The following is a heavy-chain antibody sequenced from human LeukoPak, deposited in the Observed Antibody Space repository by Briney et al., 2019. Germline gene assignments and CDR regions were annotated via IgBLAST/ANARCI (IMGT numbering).Heavy chain of an antibody. CDR2: IYWDDDK. J-gene: IGHJ4*02. D-gene: IGHD3-10*01. Sequence: SGPTLVKPTQSLTLTCTFSGFSYTTSRAGVDWIRQSPGKALDWLALIYWDDDKRYSPSLKTRLTISKGTSEHEVVLTMTNMDPLDTATYYCAHSRRGRFADYYFDYWGQGTLVTVSS. V-gene: IGHV2-5*02. CDR3: AHSRRGRFADYYFDY. CDR1: GFSYTTSRAG.